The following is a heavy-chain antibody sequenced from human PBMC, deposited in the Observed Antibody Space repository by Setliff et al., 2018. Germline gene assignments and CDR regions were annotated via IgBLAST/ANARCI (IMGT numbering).Heavy chain of an antibody. V-gene: IGHV1-8*03. CDR3: ARDRPGAIFGVVTPFDY. CDR1: GYTFRSYA. Sequence: ASVKVSCKASGYTFRSYAMHWVRQAPGQRLEWMGWMNPNSGNTGYAQKLQGRVTFTRNTSTNTAYMELSSLISEDTAVYYCARDRPGAIFGVVTPFDYWGQGTLVTVSS. CDR2: MNPNSGNT. D-gene: IGHD3-3*01. J-gene: IGHJ4*02.